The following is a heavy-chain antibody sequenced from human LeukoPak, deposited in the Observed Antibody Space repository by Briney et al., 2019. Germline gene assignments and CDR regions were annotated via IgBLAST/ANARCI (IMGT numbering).Heavy chain of an antibody. CDR1: GFTFSVYA. CDR2: ISGSGGST. D-gene: IGHD1-26*01. V-gene: IGHV3-23*01. J-gene: IGHJ2*01. Sequence: HPGGSLRLSCAASGFTFSVYAMSWVRQAPGKGLERVSGISGSGGSTNYADSVKGRFTISRDNSKNTLYLQLNSPRAEDTAVYYCAKAGRNYLYFDLWGRGTPVTVSS. CDR3: AKAGRNYLYFDL.